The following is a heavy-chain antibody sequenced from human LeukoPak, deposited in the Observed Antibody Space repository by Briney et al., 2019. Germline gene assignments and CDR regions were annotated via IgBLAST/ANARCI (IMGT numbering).Heavy chain of an antibody. Sequence: GGSLRLSCAASGFTVSSNYMSWVRQAPGKGLEWVSVIFSGGGTYYADSVKGRFTISRDNSKNTLYLQMNSLRTEDTAVYYCARGVYVAYGFDYWGQGALVTVSS. D-gene: IGHD4-17*01. J-gene: IGHJ4*02. CDR1: GFTVSSNY. CDR2: IFSGGGT. CDR3: ARGVYVAYGFDY. V-gene: IGHV3-66*01.